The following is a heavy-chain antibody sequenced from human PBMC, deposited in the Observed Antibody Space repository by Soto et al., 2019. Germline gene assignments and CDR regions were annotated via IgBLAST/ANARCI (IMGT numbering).Heavy chain of an antibody. CDR2: INTNSGGT. CDR1: GYTFTGYY. CDR3: ARVPMGLGLWFGEQPTEI. V-gene: IGHV1-2*02. Sequence: QVQLVQSGAEVKKPGASVKVSCKASGYTFTGYYMHWVRQAPGQGLEWMGWINTNSGGTNYAQKFQGRVTMTRDKAISTTYMELSRLRSDDTDMYYCARVPMGLGLWFGEQPTEIWGQGTMVTVSS. D-gene: IGHD3-10*01. J-gene: IGHJ3*02.